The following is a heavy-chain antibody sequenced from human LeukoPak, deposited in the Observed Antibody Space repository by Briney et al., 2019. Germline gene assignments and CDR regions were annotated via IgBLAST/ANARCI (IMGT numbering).Heavy chain of an antibody. CDR2: ISYDGSNK. CDR1: GFTFSSYA. V-gene: IGHV3-30-3*01. Sequence: QPGGSLRLSCAASGFTFSSYAMHWVRQAPGKGLVWVAIISYDGSNKYYADSVKGRLTISRDNSKNTLYLQINSLRAEDTAVYYCATDPDSSGYYYPIFDYWGQGTLVTVSS. D-gene: IGHD3-22*01. J-gene: IGHJ4*02. CDR3: ATDPDSSGYYYPIFDY.